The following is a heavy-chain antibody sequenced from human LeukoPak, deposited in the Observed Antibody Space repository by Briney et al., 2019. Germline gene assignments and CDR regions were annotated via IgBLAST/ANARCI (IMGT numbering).Heavy chain of an antibody. D-gene: IGHD4-17*01. J-gene: IGHJ4*02. CDR1: GFTFDDYG. CDR2: INWKGDST. Sequence: GGSLRLSCAASGFTFDDYGMSCVRQAPGKGLEWVSGINWKGDSTGYADSVKGRSTITRDNAKNSLYLQMSSLRAEDTAVYYCTSPNDYGRADVFDFWGQGALVTVSS. V-gene: IGHV3-20*04. CDR3: TSPNDYGRADVFDF.